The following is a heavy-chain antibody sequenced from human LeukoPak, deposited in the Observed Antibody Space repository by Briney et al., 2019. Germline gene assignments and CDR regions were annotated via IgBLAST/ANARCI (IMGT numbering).Heavy chain of an antibody. D-gene: IGHD2-8*02. CDR2: INPDSGAT. Sequence: ASVKVSCKTSGYTFSDYYVHWVRQAPGQGFERMGWINPDSGATNYAQKFQGRVTMTRDTSISTAYMELSRLRSDDTAVHYCARDFTGGYFDYWGQGTLVTVSS. CDR3: ARDFTGGYFDY. CDR1: GYTFSDYY. V-gene: IGHV1-2*02. J-gene: IGHJ4*02.